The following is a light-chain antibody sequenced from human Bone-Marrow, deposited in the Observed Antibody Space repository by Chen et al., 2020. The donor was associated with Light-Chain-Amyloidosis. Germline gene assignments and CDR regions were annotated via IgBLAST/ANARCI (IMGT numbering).Light chain of an antibody. J-gene: IGLJ2*01. V-gene: IGLV1-44*01. CDR3: ATWDDRLKAHVL. CDR2: SNN. CDR1: SNA. Sequence: QSVLPQPPSASGTPGQGVGITCSGTSNAVNWDQQCPATAPKLLIYSNNQPPSGVPDRFSGSKSGTSASLAISRLHSEDAADYYCATWDDRLKAHVLFGGGTKLTVL.